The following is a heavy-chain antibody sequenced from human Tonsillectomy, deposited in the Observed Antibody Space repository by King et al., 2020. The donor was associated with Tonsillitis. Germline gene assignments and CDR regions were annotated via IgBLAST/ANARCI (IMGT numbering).Heavy chain of an antibody. CDR1: GFTFSSYA. J-gene: IGHJ4*02. D-gene: IGHD3-3*01. CDR2: ISGSGGST. Sequence: VQLVESGGGLVQPGGSLRLSCAASGFTFSSYAMSWVRQAPGKGLEWVSAISGSGGSTYYADSVKGRFTISRDNSKNTLYLQMNSLRAADTAVYYCAKRHYAFWSGHPPPPPPHYFDYWGQGTLVTVSS. V-gene: IGHV3-23*04. CDR3: AKRHYAFWSGHPPPPPPHYFDY.